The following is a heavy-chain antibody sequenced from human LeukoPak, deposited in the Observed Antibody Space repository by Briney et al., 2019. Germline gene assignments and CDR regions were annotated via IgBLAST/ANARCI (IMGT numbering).Heavy chain of an antibody. CDR3: ARLLGMVTTFDI. Sequence: PGGSLRLSCAASGFTFSSYWMSWVRQAPGKGLEWVASISPDGSVKHYVDSVKGRFTISRDNAKNSLSLQMNSPRAEDTAVYFCARLLGMVTTFDIWGQGTVVTVSS. CDR2: ISPDGSVK. CDR1: GFTFSSYW. J-gene: IGHJ3*02. V-gene: IGHV3-7*02. D-gene: IGHD5-24*01.